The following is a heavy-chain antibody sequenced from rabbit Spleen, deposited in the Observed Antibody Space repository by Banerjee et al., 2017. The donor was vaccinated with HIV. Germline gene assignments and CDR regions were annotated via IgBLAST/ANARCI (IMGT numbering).Heavy chain of an antibody. D-gene: IGHD4-1*01. CDR1: GIDFTKYY. CDR2: IYGAKGST. CDR3: ARAIVPWLGLTRLDL. V-gene: IGHV1S47*01. Sequence: QEQLTETGGGLVQPGGSLTLSCKASGIDFTKYYITWVRQAPGKGLEWIGIIYGAKGSTYYASWVNGRFTISSDNAQSTVDLKMTSLTAADTATYFCARAIVPWLGLTRLDLWGPGTLVTVS. J-gene: IGHJ3*01.